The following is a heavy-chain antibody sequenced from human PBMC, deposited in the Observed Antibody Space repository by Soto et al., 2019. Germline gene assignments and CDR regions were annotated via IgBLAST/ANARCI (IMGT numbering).Heavy chain of an antibody. CDR3: AKLTGYDRYRGYYYGMDV. J-gene: IGHJ6*02. D-gene: IGHD5-12*01. CDR2: IGGSGSTT. CDR1: ESTFSYHA. Sequence: GGSLRLSCAASESTFSYHAMTWVRQAPGKGLEWVSVIGGSGSTTYYADSVTGRFTISRDNSKDTRYLQMNSLRAEDTAVYYCAKLTGYDRYRGYYYGMDVWGQGTTVTVSS. V-gene: IGHV3-23*01.